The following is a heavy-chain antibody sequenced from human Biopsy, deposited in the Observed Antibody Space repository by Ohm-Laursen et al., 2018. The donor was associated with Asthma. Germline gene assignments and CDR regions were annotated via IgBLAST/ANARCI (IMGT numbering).Heavy chain of an antibody. CDR1: GFKFDEYT. Sequence: SLRLSCSASGFKFDEYTMHWVRQAPGKGLEWVSGMSWNSATIGYADSVEGRFTISRDNAKNSVFLHMDSLRPEDTAFYYCAKVRSDWVITESFDYWGQGVLVTVSS. CDR2: MSWNSATI. V-gene: IGHV3-9*01. CDR3: AKVRSDWVITESFDY. D-gene: IGHD3-22*01. J-gene: IGHJ4*02.